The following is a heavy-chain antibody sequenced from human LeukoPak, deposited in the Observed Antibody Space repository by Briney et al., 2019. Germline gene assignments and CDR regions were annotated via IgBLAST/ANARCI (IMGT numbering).Heavy chain of an antibody. Sequence: GGSLRLSCAASGFTFSSYSMNWIRQAPGKGLEWVSYISDSGSPTYYADSVKGRFTISRDNAKNSLYLQMNSLRAEDTAVYYCARGIRGGYTYGLFFDYWGQGTLVTVSS. D-gene: IGHD5-18*01. CDR3: ARGIRGGYTYGLFFDY. J-gene: IGHJ4*02. CDR2: ISDSGSPT. V-gene: IGHV3-48*04. CDR1: GFTFSSYS.